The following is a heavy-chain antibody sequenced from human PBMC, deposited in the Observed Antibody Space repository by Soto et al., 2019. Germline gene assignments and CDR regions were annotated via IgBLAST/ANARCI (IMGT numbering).Heavy chain of an antibody. CDR2: INHSGST. D-gene: IGHD3-9*01. Sequence: PSETLSLTCAVYGGSFSGYYWSWIRQPPGKGPERIGEINHSGSTNYNPSLKSRVTISVDTSKNQFSLKLSSVTAADTAVYYCARTRLRYCDWLLYYGMDVWGQGTTVTVSS. CDR1: GGSFSGYY. J-gene: IGHJ6*02. CDR3: ARTRLRYCDWLLYYGMDV. V-gene: IGHV4-34*01.